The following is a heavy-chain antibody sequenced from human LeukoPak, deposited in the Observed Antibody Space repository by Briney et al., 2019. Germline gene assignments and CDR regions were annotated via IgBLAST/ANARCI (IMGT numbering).Heavy chain of an antibody. J-gene: IGHJ4*02. CDR2: ISSSSSYI. CDR3: ARLAVADTGDFDY. CDR1: GFTFSSYS. Sequence: GGSLRLSCAASGFTFSSYSMNWVRQASGKGLEWVSSISSSSSYIYYADSVKGRFTISRDNAKNSLYLQMNSLRAEDTAVYYCARLAVADTGDFDYWGQGTLVTVSS. D-gene: IGHD6-19*01. V-gene: IGHV3-21*01.